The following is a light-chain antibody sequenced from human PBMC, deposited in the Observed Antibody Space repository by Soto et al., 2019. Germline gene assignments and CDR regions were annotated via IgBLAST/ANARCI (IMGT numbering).Light chain of an antibody. CDR1: GSDVGNYNL. CDR2: EGT. J-gene: IGLJ1*01. CDR3: SSYTSSSTYV. Sequence: QSVLTQPASVAGSPGQSITISCTGTGSDVGNYNLLSWYQQYPGKAPKLIISEGTKRPSGVSNRFSGSKSGITASLTISGLQAEDEADYYCSSYTSSSTYVFGTGTKLTVL. V-gene: IGLV2-14*02.